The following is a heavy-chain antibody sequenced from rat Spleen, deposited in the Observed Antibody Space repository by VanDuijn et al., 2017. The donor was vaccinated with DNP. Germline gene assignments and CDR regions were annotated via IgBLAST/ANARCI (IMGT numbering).Heavy chain of an antibody. V-gene: IGHV5-20*01. CDR2: IGSDGYAP. CDR1: GFTFSDYY. D-gene: IGHD3-8*01. J-gene: IGHJ2*01. CDR3: AKDGASLDY. Sequence: EVQLVESGGGLVQPGRSLKLSCAASGFTFSDYYMAWVRQAPTKGLGWVAYIGSDGYAPYYGDSVKGRFTISRDNAKSNLYLQMNSLRSEDMATYYCAKDGASLDYWGQGVMVTVSS.